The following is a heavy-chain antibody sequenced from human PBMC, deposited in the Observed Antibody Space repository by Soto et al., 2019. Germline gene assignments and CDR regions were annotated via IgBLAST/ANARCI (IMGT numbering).Heavy chain of an antibody. J-gene: IGHJ4*02. V-gene: IGHV1-3*01. CDR1: GYGFSFYG. CDR3: ARAVAVAADFDY. CDR2: INAGNGNT. Sequence: ASVKVSCKASGYGFSFYGINWVRQAPGQRLEWMGWINAGNGNTKYSQKFQGRVTITRDTSASAAYMELSSLSSEDTAVCYCARAVAVAADFDYWGQGTLVTVSS. D-gene: IGHD6-19*01.